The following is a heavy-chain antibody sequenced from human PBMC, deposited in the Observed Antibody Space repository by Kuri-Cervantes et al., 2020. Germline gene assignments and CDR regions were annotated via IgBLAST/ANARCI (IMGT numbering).Heavy chain of an antibody. CDR3: ARNITMDV. Sequence: GESLKISCAASGFTFSSYWMSWVRQAPGEGLEWVANIKQDGSEEYYVDSVKGRFTISRDSAKNSLYLQMNSLRAEDTAVYYCARNITMDVWGQGTTVTVSS. V-gene: IGHV3-7*01. CDR2: IKQDGSEE. CDR1: GFTFSSYW. J-gene: IGHJ6*02. D-gene: IGHD1-14*01.